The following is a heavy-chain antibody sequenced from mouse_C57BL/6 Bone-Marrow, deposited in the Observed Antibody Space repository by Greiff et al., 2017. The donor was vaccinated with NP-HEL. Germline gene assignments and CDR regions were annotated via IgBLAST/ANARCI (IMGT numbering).Heavy chain of an antibody. CDR1: GFTITNTY. Sequence: EVKLLQPVAELVRPGASVKLSCTASGFTITNTYMHWVKQRPEQGLEWIGRIDPANGNTKYAPKFQGKATLTAATSSNTAYLPLSSLTSEDSAIYYCARNSNYSMDYWGQGTSLTVSS. CDR2: IDPANGNT. V-gene: IGHV14-3*01. J-gene: IGHJ4*01. CDR3: ARNSNYSMDY. D-gene: IGHD2-5*01.